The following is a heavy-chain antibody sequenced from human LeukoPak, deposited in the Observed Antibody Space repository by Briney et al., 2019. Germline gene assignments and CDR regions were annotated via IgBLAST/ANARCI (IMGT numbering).Heavy chain of an antibody. V-gene: IGHV3-23*01. J-gene: IGHJ4*02. CDR1: GFPFSNYA. CDR2: ISGSRGGT. D-gene: IGHD2-21*02. CDR3: AKGCGGDCYSSYDY. Sequence: GGSLRLSCAVSGFPFSNYAMSWVRQAPGKGLEWVSTISGSRGGTYYADSVKGRFTISRDNSKNTLYLQMSSLSAEDTAIYYCAKGCGGDCYSSYDYWGQGTLVIVSS.